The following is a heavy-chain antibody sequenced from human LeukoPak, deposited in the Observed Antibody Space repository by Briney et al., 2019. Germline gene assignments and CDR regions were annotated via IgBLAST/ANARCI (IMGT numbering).Heavy chain of an antibody. CDR2: INPTNVGK. V-gene: IGHV1-2*02. CDR3: ARQTIRPFDY. D-gene: IGHD3-9*01. J-gene: IGHJ4*02. Sequence: SAVKVAYRTSGDTFTGYYRHWGRQAPRQDLEWMGWINPTNVGKNYAQNFQGRVAMTRDTSISTAYMELSGLRYDDTAIYYCARQTIRPFDYWGEGTLVTVSA. CDR1: GDTFTGYY.